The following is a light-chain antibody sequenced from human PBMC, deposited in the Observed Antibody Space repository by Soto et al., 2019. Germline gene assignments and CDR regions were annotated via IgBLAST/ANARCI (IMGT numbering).Light chain of an antibody. J-gene: IGKJ5*01. V-gene: IGKV3-20*01. Sequence: EIVLTQSPGTLYFSPGERATLSCRASQNIDSKSLTWFQQKPGQAPRPLIYGASSRATGIPDRFRGSGSGTDFTLTITRLEPEDFAVYYCQQFGGSRVAFGQGTRLDIK. CDR1: QNIDSKS. CDR3: QQFGGSRVA. CDR2: GAS.